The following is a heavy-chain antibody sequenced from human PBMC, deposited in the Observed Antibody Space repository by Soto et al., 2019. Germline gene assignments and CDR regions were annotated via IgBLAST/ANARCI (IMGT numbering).Heavy chain of an antibody. CDR1: GNTFTSYG. V-gene: IGHV1-18*01. D-gene: IGHD6-19*01. CDR3: AREYSSGWYVGVYYYYGMDV. Sequence: VQLVQSGAEVKKPGASEKVTCKASGNTFTSYGISWVRQAPGQGLEWMGWISAYNGNTNYAQKLQGRVTMTTDTSTSTAYMELRSLRSDDTAVYYCAREYSSGWYVGVYYYYGMDVWGQGTTVTVSS. J-gene: IGHJ6*02. CDR2: ISAYNGNT.